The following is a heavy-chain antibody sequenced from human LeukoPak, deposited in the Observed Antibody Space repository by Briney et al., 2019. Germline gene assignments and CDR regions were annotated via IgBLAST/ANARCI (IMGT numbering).Heavy chain of an antibody. J-gene: IGHJ5*02. CDR3: ASRGSPGYCSSTSCYVGDWFDP. V-gene: IGHV4-59*08. D-gene: IGHD2-2*01. CDR1: GGSISSYY. Sequence: PSESLSLTCTVSGGSISSYYWSWIRQPPGKGLEWIGYIYYSGSTNYNPPLKSRVTISVDTSKNQFSLKLSSVTAADTAVYYCASRGSPGYCSSTSCYVGDWFDPWGQGTLVTVSS. CDR2: IYYSGST.